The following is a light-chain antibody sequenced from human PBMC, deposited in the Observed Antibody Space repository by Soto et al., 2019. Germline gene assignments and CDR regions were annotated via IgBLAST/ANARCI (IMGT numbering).Light chain of an antibody. CDR2: GAS. J-gene: IGKJ2*01. CDR3: QHYGGSSFT. V-gene: IGKV3-20*01. CDR1: QSISGSF. Sequence: EIVLTQSPGTLSLSPGERATLSCRASQSISGSFLAWHQQKPGQAPRLLIYGASTRATGIPDRISGSGSGTDFTLTISRLEPGDFAVYYCQHYGGSSFTFGQGTKLEIK.